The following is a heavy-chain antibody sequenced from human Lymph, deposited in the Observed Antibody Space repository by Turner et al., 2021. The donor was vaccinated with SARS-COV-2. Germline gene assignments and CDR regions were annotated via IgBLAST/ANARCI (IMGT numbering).Heavy chain of an antibody. V-gene: IGHV3-7*01. D-gene: IGHD1-26*01. CDR3: ARMGSSSWYFDY. CDR1: GFTFSYYW. Sequence: EVQLVESGGGLVQPGGCLRLACAASGFTFSYYWMSWVRQAPGKGLEWVANIKQDGSAKYYVDSVKGRFTISRDNAKTSLFLQMNSLRAEDTAVYYCARMGSSSWYFDYWGQGTLVTVSS. J-gene: IGHJ4*02. CDR2: IKQDGSAK.